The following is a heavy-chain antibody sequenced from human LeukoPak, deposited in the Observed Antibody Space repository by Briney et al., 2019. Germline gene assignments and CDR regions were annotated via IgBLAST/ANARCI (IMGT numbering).Heavy chain of an antibody. J-gene: IGHJ3*02. CDR3: ARDRGPYDSSGYYPYDSFDI. Sequence: PGGSLRLSCAASGFTFDDYGMTWVRQAPGKGLEWVSSINWNGGSTGYADSVKGRFTISRDNAKNSLFLQMNSLRAEDTALYYCARDRGPYDSSGYYPYDSFDIWGQGKRVPVSS. CDR2: INWNGGST. V-gene: IGHV3-20*04. D-gene: IGHD3-22*01. CDR1: GFTFDDYG.